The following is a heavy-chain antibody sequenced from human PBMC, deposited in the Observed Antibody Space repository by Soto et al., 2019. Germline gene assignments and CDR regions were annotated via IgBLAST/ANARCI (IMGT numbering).Heavy chain of an antibody. D-gene: IGHD2-2*01. CDR1: GGSISSYY. V-gene: IGHV4-59*01. Sequence: SETLSLTCTVSGGSISSYYWSWIRQPPGKGLEWIGYIYYSATTNYNPSLKSRVTISVDTSKNQFSLKLTSVTAADTAVYYCARVLWGPAGHINWLDSWGQGTLVTVSS. CDR2: IYYSATT. CDR3: ARVLWGPAGHINWLDS. J-gene: IGHJ5*01.